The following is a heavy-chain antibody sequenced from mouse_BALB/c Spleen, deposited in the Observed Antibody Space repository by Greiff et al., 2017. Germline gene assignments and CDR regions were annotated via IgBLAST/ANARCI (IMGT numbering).Heavy chain of an antibody. D-gene: IGHD1-1*01. CDR3: ARPHYYGSSGAWFAY. CDR1: GFTFSSYT. J-gene: IGHJ3*01. Sequence: EVKLVESGGGLVQPGGSLKLSCAASGFTFSSYTMSWVRQTPEKRLEWVAYISNGGGSTYYPDTVKGRFTISRDNAKNTLYLQMSSLKSEDTAMYYCARPHYYGSSGAWFAYWGQGTLVTVSA. CDR2: ISNGGGST. V-gene: IGHV5-12-2*01.